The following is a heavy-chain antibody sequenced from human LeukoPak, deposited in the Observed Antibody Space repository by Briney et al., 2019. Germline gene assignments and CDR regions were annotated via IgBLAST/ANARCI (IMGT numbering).Heavy chain of an antibody. V-gene: IGHV3-23*01. CDR1: GFTFRIYA. CDR3: ARRGSEWNSYFYPMDA. CDR2: ISGSDAST. Sequence: GSSLRLSCAASGFTFRIYAMSWVRQAPGKGLEWVSGISGSDASTFYADSVMGRFTISRDNSMNTLYLRMNNVRAEDAAIYFCARRGSEWNSYFYPMDAWGQGTTVTVSS. J-gene: IGHJ6*02. D-gene: IGHD3-3*01.